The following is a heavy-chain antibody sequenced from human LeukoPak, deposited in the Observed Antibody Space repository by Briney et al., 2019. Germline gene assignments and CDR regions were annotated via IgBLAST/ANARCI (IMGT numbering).Heavy chain of an antibody. CDR3: ARHRPALGTDAFDI. V-gene: IGHV6-1*01. D-gene: IGHD3-16*01. CDR2: TYYRTKCYN. J-gene: IGHJ3*02. CDR1: GDSVSSNSAA. Sequence: SQTLSLTCAISGDSVSSNSAAWNWIRQSPSRGLEWLGRTYYRTKCYNDYAVSVKSRITINPDTSKNQISLQLNSVTPEDTAVYYCARHRPALGTDAFDIWGQGKMVTVSS.